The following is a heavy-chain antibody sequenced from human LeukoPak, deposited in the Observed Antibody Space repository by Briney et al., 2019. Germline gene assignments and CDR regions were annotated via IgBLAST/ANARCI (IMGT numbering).Heavy chain of an antibody. Sequence: GGSLRLPCAASGFTLSTYWMHWVRQAPGKGLEWVAVISDDGSNTFYADSVKGRFTISRDNSKNTLYLQLNSLRPEDTAVYYCAKDADTATIIYWYFDLWGRGTLVTVSS. CDR2: ISDDGSNT. CDR3: AKDADTATIIYWYFDL. D-gene: IGHD5-18*01. V-gene: IGHV3-30*18. CDR1: GFTLSTYW. J-gene: IGHJ2*01.